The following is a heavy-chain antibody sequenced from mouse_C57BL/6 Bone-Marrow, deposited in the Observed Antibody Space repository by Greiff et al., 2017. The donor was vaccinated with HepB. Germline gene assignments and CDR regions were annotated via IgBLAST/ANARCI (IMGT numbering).Heavy chain of an antibody. Sequence: VKLQESGAELARPGASVKLSCKASGYTFTSYGISWVKQRTGQGLEWIGEIYPRSGNTYYNEKFKGKATLTADKSSSTAYMELRSLTSEASAVYFCARVDYGSSCSYWYFDVWGTGTTVTVSS. J-gene: IGHJ1*03. V-gene: IGHV1-81*01. CDR2: IYPRSGNT. D-gene: IGHD1-1*01. CDR1: GYTFTSYG. CDR3: ARVDYGSSCSYWYFDV.